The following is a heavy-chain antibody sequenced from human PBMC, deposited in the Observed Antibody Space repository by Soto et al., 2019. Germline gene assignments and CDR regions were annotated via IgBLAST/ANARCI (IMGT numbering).Heavy chain of an antibody. CDR3: AKDSRHTSIAARTPDY. Sequence: QVQLVESGGGVVQPGRSLRLSCAASGFTFSSYGMHWVRQAPGKGLEWVAVISYDGSNKYYADSVKGRFTISRDNSKNTLYLQMNSLRAEDTAVYYCAKDSRHTSIAARTPDYWGQGTLVTVSS. D-gene: IGHD6-6*01. CDR1: GFTFSSYG. J-gene: IGHJ4*02. CDR2: ISYDGSNK. V-gene: IGHV3-30*18.